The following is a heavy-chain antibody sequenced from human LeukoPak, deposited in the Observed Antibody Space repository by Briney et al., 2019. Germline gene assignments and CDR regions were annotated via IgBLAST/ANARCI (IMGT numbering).Heavy chain of an antibody. Sequence: SETLSLTCAVYGGSFSGYYWSWIRQPPGKGLEWTGEINHSGSTNYNPSLKSRVTISVDTSKNQFSLKLSSVTAADTAVYYCARRNSGGSYSGYWGQGTLVTVSS. V-gene: IGHV4-34*01. CDR3: ARRNSGGSYSGY. J-gene: IGHJ4*02. CDR2: INHSGST. D-gene: IGHD1-26*01. CDR1: GGSFSGYY.